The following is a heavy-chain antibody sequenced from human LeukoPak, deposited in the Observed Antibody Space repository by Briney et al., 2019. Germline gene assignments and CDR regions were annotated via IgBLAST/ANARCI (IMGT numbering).Heavy chain of an antibody. V-gene: IGHV1-18*01. Sequence: ASVKVSCKASGYTFPSYGINWVRQAPGQGLEWMGWISAYSGNTNYAQKLQGRVTMTTDTSTSTAYMELRSLRSDDTAVYYCASSSITIFGVVTYYFDYWGQGTLVTVSS. CDR1: GYTFPSYG. D-gene: IGHD3-3*01. J-gene: IGHJ4*02. CDR3: ASSSITIFGVVTYYFDY. CDR2: ISAYSGNT.